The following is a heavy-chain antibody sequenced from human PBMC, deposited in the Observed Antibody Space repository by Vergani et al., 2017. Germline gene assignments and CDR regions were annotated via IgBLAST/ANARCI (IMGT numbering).Heavy chain of an antibody. J-gene: IGHJ6*04. CDR1: GFTFSSYA. V-gene: IGHV3-64D*06. CDR3: VKDPHDIAAAGDV. D-gene: IGHD6-13*01. CDR2: ISSNGGST. Sequence: VQLVESGGGLVKPGGSLRLSCAASGFTFSSYAMHWVRQAPGKGLEYVSAISSNGGSTYYADSVKGRFTISRDNSKNTLYLQMSSLRAEDTAVYYCVKDPHDIAAAGDVWGKGTTVTVSS.